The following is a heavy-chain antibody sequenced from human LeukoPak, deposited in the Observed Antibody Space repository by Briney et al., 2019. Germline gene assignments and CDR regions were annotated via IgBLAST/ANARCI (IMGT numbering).Heavy chain of an antibody. Sequence: GGSLRLSCAGSGFYFSPYEMNWVRQAPGKGLEWVSEISSGGINRYYTDSVKGRFTISRDNAENSLYLQMKSLRADDTAVYYCATLSVAGPGVDFWGQGTLVTVSS. CDR3: ATLSVAGPGVDF. V-gene: IGHV3-48*03. D-gene: IGHD6-19*01. J-gene: IGHJ4*02. CDR1: GFYFSPYE. CDR2: ISSGGINR.